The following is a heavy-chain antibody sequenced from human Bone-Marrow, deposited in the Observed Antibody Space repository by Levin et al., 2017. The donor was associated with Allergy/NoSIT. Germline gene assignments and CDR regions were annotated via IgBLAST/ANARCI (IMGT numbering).Heavy chain of an antibody. J-gene: IGHJ4*02. D-gene: IGHD3-10*01. V-gene: IGHV4-38-2*01. CDR2: IYHSGST. CDR1: GYSISSGYY. Sequence: SETLSLTCAVSGYSISSGYYWGWIRQPPGKGLEWIGSIYHSGSTYYNPSLKSRVTISVDTSKNQFSLKLSSVTAADTAVYYCARGSRFREVLSIPDYWGQGTLVTVSS. CDR3: ARGSRFREVLSIPDY.